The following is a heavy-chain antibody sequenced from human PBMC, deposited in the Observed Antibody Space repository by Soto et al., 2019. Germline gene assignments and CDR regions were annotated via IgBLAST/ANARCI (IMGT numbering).Heavy chain of an antibody. V-gene: IGHV1-69*02. D-gene: IGHD1-7*01. CDR2: IIPILGIA. J-gene: IGHJ4*02. CDR3: ARGTGTTLPSGSRLGFDY. Sequence: ASVKVSCKASGGTFSSYTISWVRQAPGQGLEWMGRIIPILGIANYAQKFQGRVTITADKSTSTAYMELGSLRSEDTAVYYCARGTGTTLPSGSRLGFDYWGQGTLVTVSS. CDR1: GGTFSSYT.